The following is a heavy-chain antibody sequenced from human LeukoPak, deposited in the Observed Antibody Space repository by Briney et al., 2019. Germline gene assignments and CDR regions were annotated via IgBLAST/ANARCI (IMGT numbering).Heavy chain of an antibody. Sequence: GRSLRLSCAASGFTFSSYGMHWVRQAPGKGLEWVAVIWYDGSNKYYGDSVKGRFTISRDNSKKTLYLQMNSLRVEDTAVYYCARDSYSGSYLAWFDPWGQGTLVTVSS. D-gene: IGHD1-26*01. CDR1: GFTFSSYG. J-gene: IGHJ5*02. CDR3: ARDSYSGSYLAWFDP. V-gene: IGHV3-33*01. CDR2: IWYDGSNK.